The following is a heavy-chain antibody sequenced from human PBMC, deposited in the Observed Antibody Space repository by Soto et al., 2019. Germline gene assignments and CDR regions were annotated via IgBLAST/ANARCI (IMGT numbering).Heavy chain of an antibody. D-gene: IGHD6-19*01. CDR1: GFTFSSYA. CDR2: MSGTGGST. CDR3: AKAGLSSGGSPAYVDY. Sequence: EVQLLESGGGLVQPGRSLRLSCAASGFTFSSYAMNWVRQAPGKGLEWVSAMSGTGGSTFYADSVKGRFTISRDNSKNTLYLQRNSLRVEDTAVFYCAKAGLSSGGSPAYVDYGGQGTLVTVSS. V-gene: IGHV3-23*01. J-gene: IGHJ4*02.